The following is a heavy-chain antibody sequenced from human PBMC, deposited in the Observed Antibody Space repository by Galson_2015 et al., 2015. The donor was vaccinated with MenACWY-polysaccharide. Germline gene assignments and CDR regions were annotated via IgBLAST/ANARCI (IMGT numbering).Heavy chain of an antibody. CDR1: GGSISSGDYY. D-gene: IGHD6-19*01. J-gene: IGHJ4*02. V-gene: IGHV4-61*02. Sequence: QVQLQESGPGLVKPSETLSLTCSVSGGSISSGDYYWSWIRQPAGKGLEWIGRIYTSGSTNYNPSLKSRVTISVETSKNQFSLRLSAVTAADTAVYYCAREGYSSGWHYFDYWGQGTLVTVSS. CDR2: IYTSGST. CDR3: AREGYSSGWHYFDY.